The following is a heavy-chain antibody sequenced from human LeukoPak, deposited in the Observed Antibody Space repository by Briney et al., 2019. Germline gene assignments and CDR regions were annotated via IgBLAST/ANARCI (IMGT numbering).Heavy chain of an antibody. CDR1: GYTFTIYG. CDR2: ISAYNGNT. J-gene: IGHJ4*02. Sequence: GASVTVSCKASGYTFTIYGISWVRQAPGQGREWMGWISAYNGNTNYAQKLQGRVTMTTDTSTSTAYMELRSLRSDDTAVYYCARVRGSSSGAMVDYWGRGTLVTVSS. V-gene: IGHV1-18*01. CDR3: ARVRGSSSGAMVDY. D-gene: IGHD6-6*01.